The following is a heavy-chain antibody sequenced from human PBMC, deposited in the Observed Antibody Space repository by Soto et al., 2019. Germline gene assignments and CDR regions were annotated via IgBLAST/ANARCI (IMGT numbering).Heavy chain of an antibody. D-gene: IGHD2-21*01. J-gene: IGHJ6*03. CDR1: GYSFTSYW. CDR2: IYPGDSDT. V-gene: IGHV5-51*01. CDR3: ARVVGGGLGYYYYMDV. Sequence: GESLKISCKGSGYSFTSYWIGWVRQMPGKGLEWMGIIYPGDSDTRYSPSFQGQVTISADKSISTAYLQWSSLKASDTAVYYCARVVGGGLGYYYYMDVWGKGTTVTVSS.